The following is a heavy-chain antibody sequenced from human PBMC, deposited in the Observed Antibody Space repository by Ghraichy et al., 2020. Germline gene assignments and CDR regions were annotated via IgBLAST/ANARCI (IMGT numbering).Heavy chain of an antibody. V-gene: IGHV4-39*01. CDR3: ARVVVVAALRYFQH. J-gene: IGHJ1*01. CDR1: GGSISSSSYY. D-gene: IGHD2-15*01. CDR2: IYYSGCT. Sequence: SETLSLTCTVSGGSISSSSYYWGWIRQPPGKGLEWIGSIYYSGCTSYNPSLKSRVTISVDTSKNQFSLKLSSVTAADTAVYYCARVVVVAALRYFQHWGQGTLVTASS.